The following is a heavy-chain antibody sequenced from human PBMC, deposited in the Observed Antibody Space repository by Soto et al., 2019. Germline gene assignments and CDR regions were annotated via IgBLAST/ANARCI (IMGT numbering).Heavy chain of an antibody. CDR1: GFTFSDYG. Sequence: GGSLRLSCAASGFTFSDYGMHWVRQAPGKGLEWVAVISYDGSKVYYADSVKGRFTISRESSENTLYLQMNSLRAEDTAVYYCAKHLSVLTTIQYFDSWGQGTLVTVS. J-gene: IGHJ4*02. D-gene: IGHD4-17*01. CDR2: ISYDGSKV. CDR3: AKHLSVLTTIQYFDS. V-gene: IGHV3-30*18.